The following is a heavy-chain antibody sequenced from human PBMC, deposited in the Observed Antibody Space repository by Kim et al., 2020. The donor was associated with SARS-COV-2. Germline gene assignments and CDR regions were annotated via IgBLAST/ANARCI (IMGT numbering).Heavy chain of an antibody. CDR2: IWYDGGNK. CDR3: ARDYAGYFKGLDV. D-gene: IGHD3-9*01. J-gene: IGHJ6*02. CDR1: GFAMSSYG. Sequence: GGSLRLSCAASGFAMSSYGMHWVRQAPGKGLEWVSLIWYDGGNKYYADSVKGRFTIYRDNSKNTLYLQMNSLRAEDTAVYYCARDYAGYFKGLDVWGQGTTVTVSS. V-gene: IGHV3-33*01.